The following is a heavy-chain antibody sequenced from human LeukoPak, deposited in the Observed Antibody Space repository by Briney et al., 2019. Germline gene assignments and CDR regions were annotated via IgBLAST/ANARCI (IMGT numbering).Heavy chain of an antibody. CDR3: ARDDYSLSGGDY. CDR2: INPNSGGT. J-gene: IGHJ4*02. D-gene: IGHD2/OR15-2a*01. CDR1: GYAFTGYY. V-gene: IGHV1-2*02. Sequence: ASVKVSCKASGYAFTGYYMHWVRQAPGQGLEWMGWINPNSGGTNYAQKFQGRVTMTRDTSISTAYMELSRLRSDDTAVYYCARDDYSLSGGDYWGQGTLSPSPQ.